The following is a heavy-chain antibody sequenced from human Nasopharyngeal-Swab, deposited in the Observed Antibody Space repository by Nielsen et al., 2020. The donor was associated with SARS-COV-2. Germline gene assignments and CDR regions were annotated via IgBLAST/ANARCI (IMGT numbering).Heavy chain of an antibody. CDR1: GFIFSNYD. V-gene: IGHV3-48*03. CDR2: IMSTGTTI. CDR3: ASRSRIAAPVDY. Sequence: GESLKISCRASGFIFSNYDLSWVRQAPGKGLEWVSYIMSTGTTIDYADSVKGRFTISRDNAKNSLYLQMSNLRAEDTAVYYCASRSRIAAPVDYWGQGTLVTVSS. D-gene: IGHD6-13*01. J-gene: IGHJ4*02.